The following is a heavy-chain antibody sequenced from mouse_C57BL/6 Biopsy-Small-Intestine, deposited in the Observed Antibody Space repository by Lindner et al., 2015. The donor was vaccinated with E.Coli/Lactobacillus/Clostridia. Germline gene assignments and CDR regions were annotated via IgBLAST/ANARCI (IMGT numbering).Heavy chain of an antibody. CDR2: IDPSSGYT. D-gene: IGHD2-1*01. J-gene: IGHJ4*01. CDR3: ARSGEDGNYGAMDY. Sequence: LEWIGYIDPSSGYTKYNQKFKDKATLTADKSSSTAYMQLSSLTSEDSAVYFCARSGEDGNYGAMDYWGQGTSVTVSS. V-gene: IGHV1-4*01.